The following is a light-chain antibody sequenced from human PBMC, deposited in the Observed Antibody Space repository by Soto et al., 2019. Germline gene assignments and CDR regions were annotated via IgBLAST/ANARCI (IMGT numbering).Light chain of an antibody. CDR3: QQRSNGLSWT. Sequence: EIVLTQSPATLSLSPGDRATLSCRASQSVSSYLAWYQQKPGQAPRLLIYDASNRATGIPARFSGSGSGTDFTLTISSLEPEDFAVYYCQQRSNGLSWTFGQGTKVEIK. J-gene: IGKJ1*01. CDR1: QSVSSY. CDR2: DAS. V-gene: IGKV3-11*01.